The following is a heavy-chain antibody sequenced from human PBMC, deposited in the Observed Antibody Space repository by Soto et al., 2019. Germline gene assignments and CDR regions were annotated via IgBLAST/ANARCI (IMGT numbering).Heavy chain of an antibody. D-gene: IGHD3-16*02. V-gene: IGHV1-69*12. Sequence: QVQLVQSGAEVKKPGSSVKVSCKASGGTFSSYGISWVRQAPGQGLEWMGGIIPIFGTTNYAQKFQGRVTITADESTSTAYMELSSLRSEDTALYYCATRKGGYQDYYYGMDVWGQGTTVTVSS. J-gene: IGHJ6*02. CDR2: IIPIFGTT. CDR1: GGTFSSYG. CDR3: ATRKGGYQDYYYGMDV.